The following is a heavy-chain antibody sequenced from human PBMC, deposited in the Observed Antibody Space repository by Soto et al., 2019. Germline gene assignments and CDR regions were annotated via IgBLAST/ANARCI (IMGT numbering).Heavy chain of an antibody. J-gene: IGHJ5*02. CDR1: GGSISSSSFH. CDR2: IYYSGST. CDR3: ARTERAAGTDWWFDP. D-gene: IGHD6-13*01. V-gene: IGHV4-39*01. Sequence: QLQLQESGPGLVKPSETLSLTCTVSGGSISSSSFHWGWIRQPPGKGLEWIGSIYYSGSTYYSPSLKSRVTISVDTSKNQFSLKLSSVTAADTAVYYRARTERAAGTDWWFDPWGQGTLVTVSS.